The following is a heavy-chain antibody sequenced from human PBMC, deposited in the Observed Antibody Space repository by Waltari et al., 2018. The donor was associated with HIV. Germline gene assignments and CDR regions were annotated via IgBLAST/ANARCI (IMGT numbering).Heavy chain of an antibody. CDR2: IIPILGTT. Sequence: QVQLVQSGAEVKKPGSSVKVSCKASGGPFSSSTIAWVRKAPGQGLEWMGRIIPILGTTNYAQEFQGRVTITADKSTGTAYMELSSLRSEDTAVYYCARGGYSNGYWFDPWGQGTLVTVSS. D-gene: IGHD5-18*01. J-gene: IGHJ5*02. V-gene: IGHV1-69*08. CDR3: ARGGYSNGYWFDP. CDR1: GGPFSSST.